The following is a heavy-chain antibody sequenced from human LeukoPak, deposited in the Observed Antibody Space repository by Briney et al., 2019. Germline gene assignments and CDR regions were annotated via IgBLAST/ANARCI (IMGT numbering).Heavy chain of an antibody. CDR3: AKASWAGVTTTYFAY. CDR1: GFTFSSYA. J-gene: IGHJ4*02. CDR2: ISGSGGSI. Sequence: GGSLRLSCAASGFTFSSYAMSWVRQAPGKGLEWVSAISGSGGSIYYADSVKGRFTISRDNSKNTLYLQMNSLRAEDTAVYYCAKASWAGVTTTYFAYWAQGILVTVSS. V-gene: IGHV3-23*01. D-gene: IGHD1-26*01.